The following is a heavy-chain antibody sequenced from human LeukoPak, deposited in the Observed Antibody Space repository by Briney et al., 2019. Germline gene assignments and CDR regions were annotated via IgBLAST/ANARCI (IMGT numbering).Heavy chain of an antibody. CDR3: ARHYGSSGWGQYFDY. J-gene: IGHJ4*02. CDR2: IYPGDSDT. Sequence: GESLKIPCKGSGYSFTSYWIGWVRQMPGKGLEWMGIIYPGDSDTRYSPSFQGQVTISADKSISTAYLQWSSLKASDTAMYYCARHYGSSGWGQYFDYWGQGTLVTVSS. D-gene: IGHD6-19*01. V-gene: IGHV5-51*01. CDR1: GYSFTSYW.